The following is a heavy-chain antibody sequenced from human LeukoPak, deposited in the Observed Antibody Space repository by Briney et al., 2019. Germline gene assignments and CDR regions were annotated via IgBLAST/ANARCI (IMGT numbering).Heavy chain of an antibody. CDR3: AKRVGGGDPPYYYYYMDV. Sequence: GGSLRLSCAASGFTFSSYGMHWVRQAPGKGLEWVAVISYDGSNKYYADSVKGRFTISRDNSKNTLYLQMNSLRAEDTAVYYCAKRVGGGDPPYYYYYMDVWGKGTTVTVSS. D-gene: IGHD4-17*01. V-gene: IGHV3-30*18. J-gene: IGHJ6*03. CDR1: GFTFSSYG. CDR2: ISYDGSNK.